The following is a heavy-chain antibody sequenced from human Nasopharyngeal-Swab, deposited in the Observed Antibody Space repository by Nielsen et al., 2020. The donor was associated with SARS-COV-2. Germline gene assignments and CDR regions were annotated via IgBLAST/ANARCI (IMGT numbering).Heavy chain of an antibody. Sequence: WVRQAPGQRLEWMGWINAGNGNTKYSQKFQGRVTMTRDTSISTAYMELSRLRSDDTAVYYCATAPQGIFDYWGQGTLVTVSS. V-gene: IGHV1-2*02. CDR2: INAGNGNT. J-gene: IGHJ4*02. CDR3: ATAPQGIFDY. D-gene: IGHD3-10*01.